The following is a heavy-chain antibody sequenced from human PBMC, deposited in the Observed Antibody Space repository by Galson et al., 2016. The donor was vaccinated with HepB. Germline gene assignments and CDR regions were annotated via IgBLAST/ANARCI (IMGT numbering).Heavy chain of an antibody. CDR1: GGSVSSDNYF. J-gene: IGHJ4*02. Sequence: ETLSLTCIVSGGSVSSDNYFWSWIRQPPGKGLEWIGFSQHTGNTNSNPSLKSRVTISVDTSKNQFSLKTTSATAADTAIYYCARDQPWSYMANWGLGTLVTVSA. V-gene: IGHV4-61*01. D-gene: IGHD1-26*01. CDR3: ARDQPWSYMAN. CDR2: SQHTGNT.